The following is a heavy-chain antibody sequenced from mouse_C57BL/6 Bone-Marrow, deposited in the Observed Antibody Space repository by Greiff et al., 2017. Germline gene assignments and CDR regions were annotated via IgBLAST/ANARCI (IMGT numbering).Heavy chain of an antibody. CDR2: IYPGGGYT. V-gene: IGHV1-63*01. Sequence: VQLQQPGAELVRPGTSVKMSCKASGYTFTNYWIGWAKQRPGHGLEWIGDIYPGGGYTNYNEKFKGKATLTVDKSSSTAYMQFSSLTSEDSAIYYCAGYKVVAHFDYWGQGTTLTVSS. CDR1: GYTFTNYW. CDR3: AGYKVVAHFDY. D-gene: IGHD1-1*01. J-gene: IGHJ2*01.